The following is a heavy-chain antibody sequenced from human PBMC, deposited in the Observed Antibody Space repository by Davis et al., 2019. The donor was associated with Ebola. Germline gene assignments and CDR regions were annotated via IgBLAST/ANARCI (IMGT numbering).Heavy chain of an antibody. CDR3: ARAVTMVLPSGWFDP. J-gene: IGHJ5*02. CDR1: GYTFTRYG. V-gene: IGHV1-18*01. CDR2: ISAYNGNT. D-gene: IGHD3-10*01. Sequence: ASVKVSCKASGYTFTRYGISWVRQAPGQGLEWMGRISAYNGNTNYAQNLQGRVTMTTDTSTSTAYMEVRSLRYDDTAVYYCARAVTMVLPSGWFDPWGQGTLVTVSS.